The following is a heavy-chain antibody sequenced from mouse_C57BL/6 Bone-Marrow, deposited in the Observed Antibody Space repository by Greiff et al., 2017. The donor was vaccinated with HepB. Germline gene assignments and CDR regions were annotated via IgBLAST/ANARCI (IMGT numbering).Heavy chain of an antibody. CDR2: INPNNGGT. V-gene: IGHV1-18*01. CDR3: ARWSTAQAPYYFDY. J-gene: IGHJ2*01. D-gene: IGHD3-2*02. Sequence: VQLQQSGPELVKPGASVKIPCKASGYTFTDYNMDWVKQSHGKSLEWIGDINPNNGGTIYNQKFKGKATLTVDKSSSTAYMELRSLTSEDTAVYYCARWSTAQAPYYFDYWGQGTILTVSS. CDR1: GYTFTDYN.